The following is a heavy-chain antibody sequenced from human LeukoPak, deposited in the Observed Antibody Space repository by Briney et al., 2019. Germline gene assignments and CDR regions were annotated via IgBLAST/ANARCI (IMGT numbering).Heavy chain of an antibody. D-gene: IGHD3-16*01. V-gene: IGHV3-66*01. CDR2: TYSGGNT. CDR1: GFTVSTNF. J-gene: IGHJ4*02. CDR3: ARDRGGSARFDY. Sequence: GGSLRLSCAVSGFTVSTNFMSWVRQAPGKGLEWVSVTYSGGNTYYADPVKGRFTISRDNSKNTLYLQMNNLRAEDTAVYYCARDRGGSARFDYWGQGTLVTVSS.